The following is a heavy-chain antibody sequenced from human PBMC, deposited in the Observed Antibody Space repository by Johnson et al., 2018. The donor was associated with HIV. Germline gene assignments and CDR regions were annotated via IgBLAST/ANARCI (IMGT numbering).Heavy chain of an antibody. J-gene: IGHJ3*02. D-gene: IGHD6-19*01. V-gene: IGHV3-15*01. CDR1: GFTFSNVW. Sequence: VQLVESGGDLVQPGESLRLSCAASGFTFSNVWMSWVRQAPGRGLEWVGHIKSKTDGGTTDYAAPVKGRFNISRDDSRNTLYLHMNILKSEDTAVYYCTTARNRLWSSSGWTGFWAFDIWGQGTMVTVSS. CDR3: TTARNRLWSSSGWTGFWAFDI. CDR2: IKSKTDGGTT.